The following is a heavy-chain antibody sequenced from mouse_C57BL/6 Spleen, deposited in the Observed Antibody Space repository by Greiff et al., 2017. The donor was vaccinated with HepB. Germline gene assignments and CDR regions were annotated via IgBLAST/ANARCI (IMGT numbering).Heavy chain of an antibody. CDR3: ARDDDGYLYAMDY. V-gene: IGHV5-4*01. D-gene: IGHD2-3*01. CDR2: ISDGGSYT. Sequence: EVQRVESGGGLVKPGGSLKLSCAASGFTFSSYAMSWVRQTPEKRLEWVATISDGGSYTYYPDNVKGRFTISRDNAKNNLYLQMSHLKSEDTAMYYCARDDDGYLYAMDYWGQGTSVTVSS. CDR1: GFTFSSYA. J-gene: IGHJ4*01.